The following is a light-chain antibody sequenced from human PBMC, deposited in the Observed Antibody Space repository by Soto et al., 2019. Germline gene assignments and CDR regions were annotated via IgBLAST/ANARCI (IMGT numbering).Light chain of an antibody. Sequence: ETVITQSPATLSVSPGERATLSCRASQSLSSNLAWYQQKPGQAPRLLIYGASTRATGFPARFSGSGSGTEFTLTISSLQSEDFAVYYCQQYNYWPPLFGQGTKVDIK. CDR3: QQYNYWPPL. CDR1: QSLSSN. J-gene: IGKJ1*01. CDR2: GAS. V-gene: IGKV3-15*01.